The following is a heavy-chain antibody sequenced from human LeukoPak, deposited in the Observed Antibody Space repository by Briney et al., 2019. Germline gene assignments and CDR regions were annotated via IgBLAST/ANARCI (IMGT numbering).Heavy chain of an antibody. J-gene: IGHJ5*02. CDR1: GYTFTSYY. Sequence: ASVKVSCKASGYTFTSYYMHWVRQAPGQGLEWMGIINPSGGSTSYAQKFQGRVTMTRDMSTSTVYMELSSLGSEDTAVYYCARGDCSGGSCYSDLNWFDPWGQGTLVTVSS. D-gene: IGHD2-15*01. V-gene: IGHV1-46*01. CDR3: ARGDCSGGSCYSDLNWFDP. CDR2: INPSGGST.